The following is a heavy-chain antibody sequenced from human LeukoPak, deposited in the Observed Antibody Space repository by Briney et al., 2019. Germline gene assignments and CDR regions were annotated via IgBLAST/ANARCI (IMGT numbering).Heavy chain of an antibody. CDR3: ARGGIQLWYADY. D-gene: IGHD5-18*01. J-gene: IGHJ4*02. CDR2: IWYDGSNK. CDR1: GFTFSSYG. Sequence: GGSLRLSCAASGFTFSSYGMHWVRQAPGKGLEWAAVIWYDGSNKYYADSVKGRFTISRDNSKNTLYLQMNSLRGEDTAVYFCARGGIQLWYADYWGQGTLVTVSS. V-gene: IGHV3-33*01.